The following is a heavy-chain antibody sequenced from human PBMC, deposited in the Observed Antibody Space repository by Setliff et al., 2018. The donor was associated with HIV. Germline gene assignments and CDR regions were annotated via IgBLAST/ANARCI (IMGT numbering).Heavy chain of an antibody. J-gene: IGHJ4*02. D-gene: IGHD3-16*01. V-gene: IGHV4-61*02. Sequence: SETLSLTCAVSGFSISSGYYWGWIRQPAGKALEWIGRINTSGRTNYNPALRSRVTIPIDTSKNQFSLQLTSVTAADTAVYYCVNPSGAMGDFDSWGQGTLVTVSS. CDR3: VNPSGAMGDFDS. CDR1: GFSISSGYY. CDR2: INTSGRT.